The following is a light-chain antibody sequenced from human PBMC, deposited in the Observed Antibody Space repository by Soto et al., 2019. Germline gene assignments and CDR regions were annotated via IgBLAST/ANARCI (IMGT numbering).Light chain of an antibody. CDR1: QGITRD. Sequence: DIQMTQSPSSLSASVGDRVSITCRASQGITRDLAWYQQKPGKAPKRLIYAASSLQSGVPSRFSGSGSGTEFTLTHSSLQPEDFATYDCLQHNSYPYTFGQGTRLEIK. CDR3: LQHNSYPYT. J-gene: IGKJ2*01. V-gene: IGKV1-17*01. CDR2: AAS.